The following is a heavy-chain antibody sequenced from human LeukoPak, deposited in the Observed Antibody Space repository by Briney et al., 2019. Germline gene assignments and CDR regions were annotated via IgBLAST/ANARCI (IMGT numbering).Heavy chain of an antibody. J-gene: IGHJ5*02. Sequence: GASVRVSCKASGYTFTGYYMHWVRQAPGQGLEWMGWINPNSGGTNYAQKFQGRVTMTRDTSISTAYMELSRLRSDDTAVYYCARAANRNVVVPAAIVNWFDPWGQGTLVTVSS. CDR1: GYTFTGYY. CDR3: ARAANRNVVVPAAIVNWFDP. V-gene: IGHV1-2*02. D-gene: IGHD2-2*02. CDR2: INPNSGGT.